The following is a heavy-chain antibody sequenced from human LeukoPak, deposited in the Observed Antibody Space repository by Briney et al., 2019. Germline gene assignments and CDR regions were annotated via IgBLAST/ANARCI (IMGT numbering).Heavy chain of an antibody. V-gene: IGHV1-8*01. CDR3: ARTYVGIVVVPAAMYRYYYMDV. CDR2: MNPNSGNT. Sequence: ASVKVSCKASGYTFTSYDINWVRQATGQGLEWMGWMNPNSGNTGYAQKFQGRVTMTRNTSISTAYMELSSLRSEDTAVYYCARTYVGIVVVPAAMYRYYYMDVWGKGTTVTVSS. J-gene: IGHJ6*03. D-gene: IGHD2-2*03. CDR1: GYTFTSYD.